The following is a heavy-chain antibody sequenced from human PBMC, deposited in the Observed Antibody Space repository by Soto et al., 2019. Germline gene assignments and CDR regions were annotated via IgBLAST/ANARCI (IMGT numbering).Heavy chain of an antibody. CDR2: ISYDGSNK. Sequence: AGGSLRLSCAASGFTFSSYGMHWVRQAPGKGLEWVAVISYDGSNKYYADSVKGRFTISRDNSKNTLYLQMNSLRAEDTAVYYCAKERNWNPERGMDVWGQGTTVTVSS. V-gene: IGHV3-30*18. D-gene: IGHD1-1*01. CDR3: AKERNWNPERGMDV. CDR1: GFTFSSYG. J-gene: IGHJ6*02.